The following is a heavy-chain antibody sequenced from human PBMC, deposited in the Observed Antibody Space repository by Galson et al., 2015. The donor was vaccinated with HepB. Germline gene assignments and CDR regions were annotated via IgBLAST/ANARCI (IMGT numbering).Heavy chain of an antibody. Sequence: SLRLSCAASGFTFSNYAMHCVRQAPGTGLKCLAFLSYDSLNTYYAAPVMVRIPVSRDNSKNTLYLQMNSLRAEDTAVYFCARDRRPYYDTSGPFSSSYFDLWGRGTLVGVSS. CDR1: GFTFSNYA. J-gene: IGHJ2*01. V-gene: IGHV3-30-3*01. CDR2: LSYDSLNT. D-gene: IGHD3-22*01. CDR3: ARDRRPYYDTSGPFSSSYFDL.